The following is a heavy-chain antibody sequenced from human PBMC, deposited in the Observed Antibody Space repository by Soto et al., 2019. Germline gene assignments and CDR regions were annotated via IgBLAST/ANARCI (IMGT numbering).Heavy chain of an antibody. D-gene: IGHD3-3*01. CDR3: ARGAFGAYYFDY. Sequence: EVQLVESGGGLVQPGESLRLSCAASGFTFSSYWIHWVRQSPGKGLVWVSRIKGDETTTNYADSVKGRFTISRDNAKTTVYLQVNSLRAEDTAVYYCARGAFGAYYFDYWGQGALVTVSS. CDR1: GFTFSSYW. J-gene: IGHJ4*02. CDR2: IKGDETTT. V-gene: IGHV3-74*01.